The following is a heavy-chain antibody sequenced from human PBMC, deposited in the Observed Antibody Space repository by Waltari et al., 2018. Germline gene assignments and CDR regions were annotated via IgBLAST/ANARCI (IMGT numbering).Heavy chain of an antibody. V-gene: IGHV3-49*04. CDR1: GFTLGDYA. J-gene: IGHJ4*02. CDR3: TRGTGDFDY. Sequence: EVQLVESGGGLVQSGRSLRLSCTASGFTLGDYAMSGVRQAQGKGLEWVGLIRSKAYGGTTEYAASVKGRFTISRDDSKRIAYLQMNSLKTEDTAVYYCTRGTGDFDYWGQGTLVTVSS. CDR2: IRSKAYGGTT. D-gene: IGHD2-2*01.